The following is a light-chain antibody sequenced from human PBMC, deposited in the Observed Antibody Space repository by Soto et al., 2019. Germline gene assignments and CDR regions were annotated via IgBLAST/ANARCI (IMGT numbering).Light chain of an antibody. CDR2: DVN. Sequence: QSALTQPASVSGSPGQSITISCTGTSSDVGGYDYVSWYQQLSGKAPKLLIYDVNNWSSGVFHRFSGSKFGNTASLTIFGLQAEDEADYYCSSYTGSSTFVFGTGTKVTVL. J-gene: IGLJ1*01. CDR1: SSDVGGYDY. CDR3: SSYTGSSTFV. V-gene: IGLV2-14*01.